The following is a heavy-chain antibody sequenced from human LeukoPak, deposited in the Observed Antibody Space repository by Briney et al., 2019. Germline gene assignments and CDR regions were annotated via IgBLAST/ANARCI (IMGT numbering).Heavy chain of an antibody. CDR2: IYTSGST. CDR1: GGSISSGSYY. V-gene: IGHV4-61*02. Sequence: SQTLSLTCTVSGGSISSGSYYWSWIRQPAGKGLEWIGRIYTSGSTNYNPSLKSRVTISLDTSKNQFSLKLSSVTAADTAVYYCARQWELRGWFDPWGQGTLVSVSS. D-gene: IGHD1-26*01. J-gene: IGHJ5*02. CDR3: ARQWELRGWFDP.